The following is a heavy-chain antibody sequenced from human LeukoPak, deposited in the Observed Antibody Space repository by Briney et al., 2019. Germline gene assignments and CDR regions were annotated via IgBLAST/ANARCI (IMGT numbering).Heavy chain of an antibody. CDR2: INHSGST. Sequence: SATLSLTCAVYGGSFSGYYWSWIRQPPGKGLEWIGEINHSGSTNYNPSLKSRVTISVDTSKNQFSLKLSSVIAADTAVYYCGIAAAGKGTYWFDPWGQGTLVTVSA. J-gene: IGHJ5*02. CDR3: GIAAAGKGTYWFDP. V-gene: IGHV4-34*01. CDR1: GGSFSGYY. D-gene: IGHD6-13*01.